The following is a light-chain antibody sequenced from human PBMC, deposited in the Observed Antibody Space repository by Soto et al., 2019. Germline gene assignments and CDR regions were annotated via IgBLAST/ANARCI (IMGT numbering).Light chain of an antibody. J-gene: IGKJ1*01. Sequence: EIVLTQSAGTLLLSPGERATLSCRASQSVSTSQLARYQQKPGQAPRLLIFGASGRATGIPDRLRGSGSGTDFTLTISGLEPEEFAVYYSQQRRTFGQGTKVDIK. CDR3: QQRRT. CDR1: QSVSTSQ. CDR2: GAS. V-gene: IGKV3-20*01.